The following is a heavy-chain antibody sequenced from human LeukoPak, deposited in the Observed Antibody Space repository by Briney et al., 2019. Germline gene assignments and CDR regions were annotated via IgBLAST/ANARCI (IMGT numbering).Heavy chain of an antibody. CDR2: INPKNGAT. CDR3: TRGPSSGSFDY. CDR1: GYSFTYYY. Sequence: ASVKVSCKAPGYSFTYYYMHWMRQAPGQGFEWMGWINPKNGATKYSQKFQGRVTLTRDASISTAYMELSRLMSDDTAVYYCTRGPSSGSFDYWGQGTLVTVSS. V-gene: IGHV1-2*02. J-gene: IGHJ4*02. D-gene: IGHD6-19*01.